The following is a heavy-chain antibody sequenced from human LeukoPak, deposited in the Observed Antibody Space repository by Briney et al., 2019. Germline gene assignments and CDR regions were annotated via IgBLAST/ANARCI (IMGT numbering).Heavy chain of an antibody. Sequence: GGSLRLSCAASGFTFSSYDMHWVRQAPGKGLEWVAVISYDGSNKYYADSVKGRFTISRDTSKNTLYLQMNSLRAEDTAVYYCAKDGQQLARYYFDYWGQGTLVTVSS. V-gene: IGHV3-30*18. CDR1: GFTFSSYD. CDR3: AKDGQQLARYYFDY. J-gene: IGHJ4*02. D-gene: IGHD6-13*01. CDR2: ISYDGSNK.